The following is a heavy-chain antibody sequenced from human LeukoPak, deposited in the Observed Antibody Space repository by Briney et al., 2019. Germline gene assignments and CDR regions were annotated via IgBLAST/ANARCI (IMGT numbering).Heavy chain of an antibody. CDR3: ASTAPPYSSGWYGVDY. V-gene: IGHV1-3*01. Sequence: GASVKVSCKASGYTSTSYAMHWVRQAPGQRLEWMGWINAGNGNTKYSQKFQGRVTITRDTSASTAYMELSSLRSEDTAVYYCASTAPPYSSGWYGVDYWGQGTLVTVSS. CDR1: GYTSTSYA. CDR2: INAGNGNT. D-gene: IGHD6-19*01. J-gene: IGHJ4*02.